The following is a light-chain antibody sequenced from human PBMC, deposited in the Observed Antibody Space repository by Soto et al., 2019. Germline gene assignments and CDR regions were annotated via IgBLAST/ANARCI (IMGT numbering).Light chain of an antibody. V-gene: IGLV1-51*01. J-gene: IGLJ3*02. CDR2: DNN. CDR1: SSNIGNNY. CDR3: GTWDSSLSAWV. Sequence: QSVLTQPPSVSAAPGQKVTISCSGSSSNIGNNYVSWYQQLPGTAPKLLIYDNNKRPSGIPDRFSGSKSGTSATLGITGLQTGDEADYYCGTWDSSLSAWVFGGG.